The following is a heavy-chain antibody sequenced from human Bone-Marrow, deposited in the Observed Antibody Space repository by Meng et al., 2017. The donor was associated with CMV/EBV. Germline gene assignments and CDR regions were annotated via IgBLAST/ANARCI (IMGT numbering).Heavy chain of an antibody. CDR3: ARERFLEWLSIIDY. D-gene: IGHD3-3*01. CDR2: IYYSGST. J-gene: IGHJ4*02. CDR1: Y. Sequence: YMSWIRQPPGKGLEWIGYIYYSGSTYYNPSLKSRVTISVDTSKNQFSLKLSSVTAADTAVYYCARERFLEWLSIIDYWGPGTRVTGAS. V-gene: IGHV4-30-4*08.